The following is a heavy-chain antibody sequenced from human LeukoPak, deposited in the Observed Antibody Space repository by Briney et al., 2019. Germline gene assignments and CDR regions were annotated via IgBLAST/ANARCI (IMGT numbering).Heavy chain of an antibody. CDR2: INPNSGDT. D-gene: IGHD5-12*01. Sequence: ASVKVSCTASGYTFTDYYINWVRQAPGQGLEWMGWINPNSGDTNYAQKFQGRVTMTRDTSISTAYMELSRLRSDDTAVYYCAREDSGYDFGFDPWGQGTLVTVSS. CDR3: AREDSGYDFGFDP. CDR1: GYTFTDYY. V-gene: IGHV1-2*02. J-gene: IGHJ5*02.